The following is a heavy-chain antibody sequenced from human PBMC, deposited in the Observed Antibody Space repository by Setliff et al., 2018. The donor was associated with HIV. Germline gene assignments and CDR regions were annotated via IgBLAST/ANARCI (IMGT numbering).Heavy chain of an antibody. D-gene: IGHD6-19*01. V-gene: IGHV1-69*05. CDR2: IIPIFGTA. J-gene: IGHJ4*02. Sequence: SVKVSCKASGGTFSSYAISWVRQAPGQGLEWMGGIIPIFGTANYAQKFQGRVTITTDESTSTAYMELSSLRSEDTAVYYCARSSVAGYPLYYFDYWGQGTLVTVS. CDR1: GGTFSSYA. CDR3: ARSSVAGYPLYYFDY.